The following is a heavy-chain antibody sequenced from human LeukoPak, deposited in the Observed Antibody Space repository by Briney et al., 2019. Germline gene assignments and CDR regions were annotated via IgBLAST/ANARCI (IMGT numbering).Heavy chain of an antibody. Sequence: ASVKVSCKAFGYTFTGYYMHWVRQDPGQGLEWMGWINPNSGGTNYAQKFQGRVTMTRDTSISTAYMELSRLRSDDTAVYYCARGHGSWYNLDYWGQGTLVTFSS. D-gene: IGHD6-13*01. J-gene: IGHJ4*02. CDR3: ARGHGSWYNLDY. CDR1: GYTFTGYY. CDR2: INPNSGGT. V-gene: IGHV1-2*02.